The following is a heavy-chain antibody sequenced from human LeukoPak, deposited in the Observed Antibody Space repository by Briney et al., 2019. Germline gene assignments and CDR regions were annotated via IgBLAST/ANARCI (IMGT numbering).Heavy chain of an antibody. CDR3: VRTRSPLLSGTLDQ. CDR2: ISSSSTYI. CDR1: GYNLSYYT. V-gene: IGHV3-21*01. D-gene: IGHD3-16*02. J-gene: IGHJ4*02. Sequence: GGSLRLSCAVPGYNLSYYTMEGVRQAPGKGLEWVSSISSSSTYIYYADSVKGRFTISRDNAKKSLNLQMNSLRAEDTAVYYCVRTRSPLLSGTLDQWGQGTLVTVSS.